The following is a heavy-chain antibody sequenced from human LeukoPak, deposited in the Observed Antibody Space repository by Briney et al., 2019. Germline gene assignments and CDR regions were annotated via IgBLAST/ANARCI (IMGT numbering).Heavy chain of an antibody. Sequence: GGSLRLSCAASGFTFSSYSMNWVRQAPGKGLEWVSSISSSSSYIYYADSVKGRFTISRDNAKNSLYLQMNSPRAEDTAVYYCARDYSGYDLFDYWGQGTLVTVSS. V-gene: IGHV3-21*01. CDR3: ARDYSGYDLFDY. J-gene: IGHJ4*02. D-gene: IGHD5-12*01. CDR2: ISSSSSYI. CDR1: GFTFSSYS.